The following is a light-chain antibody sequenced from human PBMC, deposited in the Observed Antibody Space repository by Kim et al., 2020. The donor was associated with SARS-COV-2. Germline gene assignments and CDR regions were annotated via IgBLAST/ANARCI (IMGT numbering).Light chain of an antibody. CDR3: SSDTSSSTLV. V-gene: IGLV2-14*04. CDR2: DVN. Sequence: GQSVTISCTGSSSDVGGYNSVSWYQQPPGKAPKLMIVDVNKRPSGVSDRFCGSKSGHTASLTISGLQVEDDADYYCSSDTSSSTLVFGGGTQLTVL. J-gene: IGLJ2*01. CDR1: SSDVGGYNS.